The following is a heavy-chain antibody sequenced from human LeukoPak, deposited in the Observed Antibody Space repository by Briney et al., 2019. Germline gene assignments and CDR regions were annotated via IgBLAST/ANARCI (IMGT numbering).Heavy chain of an antibody. CDR2: IFYSGST. J-gene: IGHJ4*02. D-gene: IGHD6-19*01. CDR1: GGSISSYY. V-gene: IGHV4-59*08. CDR3: ARRAYSSGWYYFDY. Sequence: PSETLSLTCTVSGGSISSYYWSWIRQPPGKGLAWIACIFYSGSTNYNPSLKSRVTISVDTSKNQLSLKLSSVTAADTAVYYCARRAYSSGWYYFDYWGQGTLVTVSS.